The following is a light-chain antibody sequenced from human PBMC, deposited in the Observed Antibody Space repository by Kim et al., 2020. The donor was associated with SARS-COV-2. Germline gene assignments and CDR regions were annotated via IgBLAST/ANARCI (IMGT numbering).Light chain of an antibody. CDR1: SSNIGSNP. V-gene: IGLV1-44*01. CDR3: AAWDDSLNGVV. CDR2: TNN. Sequence: QSVLTQPPSASGTPGQRVTISCSGSSSNIGSNPVNWYQQFPGTAPKLLIYTNNQWPSGVPDRFSGSKSGTSASLAISGLQSEDEADYYCAAWDDSLNGVVFGGGTQLTV. J-gene: IGLJ2*01.